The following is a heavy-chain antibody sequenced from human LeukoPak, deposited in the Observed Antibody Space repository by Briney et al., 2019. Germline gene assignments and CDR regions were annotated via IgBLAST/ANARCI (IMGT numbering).Heavy chain of an antibody. Sequence: GSLRLSCAASGFTFSSYSMNWVRQAPGKGLEWVSSISSSSSYIYYADSVKGRFTISRDNAKNSLYLQMNSLRAEDTAVYYCARDNPRCCGVVPVKIDDFWGQGTLVTVSS. CDR2: ISSSSSYI. CDR3: ARDNPRCCGVVPVKIDDF. J-gene: IGHJ4*02. V-gene: IGHV3-21*01. CDR1: GFTFSSYS. D-gene: IGHD2-15*01.